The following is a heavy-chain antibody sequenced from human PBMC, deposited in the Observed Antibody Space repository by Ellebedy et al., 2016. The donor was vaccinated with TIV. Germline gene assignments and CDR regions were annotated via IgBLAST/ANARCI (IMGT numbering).Heavy chain of an antibody. CDR2: INHSGST. Sequence: GSLRLSXAASGFTFSSYSMNWIRQPPGKGLEWIGEINHSGSTNYNPSLKSRVTISVDTSKNQFSLKLSSVTAADTAVYYCARAGYYYGMDVWGQGTTVTVSS. J-gene: IGHJ6*02. CDR3: ARAGYYYGMDV. V-gene: IGHV4-34*01. CDR1: GFTFSSYS.